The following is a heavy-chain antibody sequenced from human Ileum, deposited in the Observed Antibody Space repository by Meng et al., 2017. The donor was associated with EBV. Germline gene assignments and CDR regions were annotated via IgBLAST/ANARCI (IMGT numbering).Heavy chain of an antibody. CDR3: ARDYYYDSSPTPDY. Sequence: EYCPGLAEPSETLSLPFTVPVGALSSGCYYWGCVRQPPGKGLEWIVRIIYRGSTYYNPSLKSRVTISVDTSKNQFSLKLSSVTAADTAVYYCARDYYYDSSPTPDYWGQGTLVTVSS. CDR2: IIYRGST. J-gene: IGHJ4*02. CDR1: VGALSSGCYY. D-gene: IGHD3-22*01. V-gene: IGHV4-39*07.